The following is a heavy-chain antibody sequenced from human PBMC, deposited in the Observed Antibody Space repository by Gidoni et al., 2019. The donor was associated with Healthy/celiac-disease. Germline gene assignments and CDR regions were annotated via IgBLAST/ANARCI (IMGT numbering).Heavy chain of an antibody. Sequence: EVQLVESGGGLVQPGGSLRLSCAASGFTFSRYWMRWVRQAPGNGLEWVANIKQDGSEKYYVDSVKGRFTISRDNAKNSLYLQMNSLRAEDTAVYYCARETSKIEYSSPEYFDYWGQGTLVTVSS. CDR2: IKQDGSEK. V-gene: IGHV3-7*03. CDR3: ARETSKIEYSSPEYFDY. CDR1: GFTFSRYW. D-gene: IGHD6-6*01. J-gene: IGHJ4*02.